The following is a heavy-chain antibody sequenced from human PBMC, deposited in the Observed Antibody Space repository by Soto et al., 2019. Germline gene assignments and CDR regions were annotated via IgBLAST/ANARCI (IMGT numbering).Heavy chain of an antibody. J-gene: IGHJ4*02. CDR1: GGSISSSSYY. D-gene: IGHD1-26*01. V-gene: IGHV4-39*01. CDR2: IYYSGST. CDR3: ARHGPGGSYSDY. Sequence: QPQLQESGPGLVKPSETLSLTCTVSGGSISSSSYYWGWIRQPPGKGLEWIGSIYYSGSTYYNPSLKSRVTISVDTSKNQFSLKLSSVTAADTAVYYCARHGPGGSYSDYWGQGTLVTVSS.